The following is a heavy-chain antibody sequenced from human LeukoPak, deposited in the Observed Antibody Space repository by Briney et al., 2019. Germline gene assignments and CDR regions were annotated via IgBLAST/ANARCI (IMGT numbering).Heavy chain of an antibody. V-gene: IGHV4-34*01. Sequence: PSETLSLTCAVYGGSFSGYYWSWIRQPPGKGLEWIGEINHSGSTNYNPSLKSRVTISVDTSKNQFSLKLSSVTAADTAVFYCARERDGSGTQRGLDYWGQGTLVTVSS. CDR2: INHSGST. D-gene: IGHD3-10*01. CDR1: GGSFSGYY. J-gene: IGHJ4*02. CDR3: ARERDGSGTQRGLDY.